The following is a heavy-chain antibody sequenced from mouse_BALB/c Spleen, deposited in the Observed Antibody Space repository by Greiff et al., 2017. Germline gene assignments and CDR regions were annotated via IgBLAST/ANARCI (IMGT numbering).Heavy chain of an antibody. CDR3: TRYPITTAMDY. CDR1: GYTFTSYY. D-gene: IGHD1-1*01. V-gene: IGHV1S81*02. CDR2: INPSNGGT. Sequence: QVQLKQPGAELVKPGASVKLSCKASGYTFTSYYMYWVKQRPGQGLEWIGGINPSNGGTNFNEKFKSKATLTVDKSSSTAYMQLSSLTSEDSAVYYCTRYPITTAMDYWGQGTSVTVSS. J-gene: IGHJ4*01.